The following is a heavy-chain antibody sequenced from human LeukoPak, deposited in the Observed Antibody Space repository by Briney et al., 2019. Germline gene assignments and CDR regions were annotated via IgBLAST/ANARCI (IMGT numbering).Heavy chain of an antibody. CDR1: GGTFSSYA. V-gene: IGHV1-69*05. J-gene: IGHJ4*02. CDR3: ASSLYSYGYFSDY. D-gene: IGHD5-18*01. Sequence: ASVKVSCKASGGTFSSYAISWVRQAPGQGLELMGRIIPIFGTANYAQKFQGRVTITTDESTSTAYMELSSLRSEDTAVYYCASSLYSYGYFSDYWGQGTLVTVSS. CDR2: IIPIFGTA.